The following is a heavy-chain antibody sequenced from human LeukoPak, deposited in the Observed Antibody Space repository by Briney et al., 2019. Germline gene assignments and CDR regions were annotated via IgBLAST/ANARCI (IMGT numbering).Heavy chain of an antibody. CDR3: ARRMAANAFDI. Sequence: GGSLRLSCAASGFTLSTYTMHWVRQAPGKGLEWVAFVSYDGTNKNYADSVKGRFTISRDNSKNTLYLQMNSLRTEDTAVYYCARRMAANAFDIWGQGTMVTVSS. D-gene: IGHD5-24*01. V-gene: IGHV3-30-3*01. CDR2: VSYDGTNK. CDR1: GFTLSTYT. J-gene: IGHJ3*02.